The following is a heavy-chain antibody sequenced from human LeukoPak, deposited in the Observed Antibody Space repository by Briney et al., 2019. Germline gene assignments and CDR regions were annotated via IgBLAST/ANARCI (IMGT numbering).Heavy chain of an antibody. CDR2: IYYSGST. Sequence: SETLSLTCTVSGGSISSSSYYWGWIRQPPGKGLEWIGSIYYSGSTYYNPSLKSRVTISVDTSKNQFSLKLSSVTAADTAVYYCARPVGDSSGYYFPRVSFDYWGQGTLVTVS. J-gene: IGHJ4*02. D-gene: IGHD3-22*01. CDR1: GGSISSSSYY. CDR3: ARPVGDSSGYYFPRVSFDY. V-gene: IGHV4-39*01.